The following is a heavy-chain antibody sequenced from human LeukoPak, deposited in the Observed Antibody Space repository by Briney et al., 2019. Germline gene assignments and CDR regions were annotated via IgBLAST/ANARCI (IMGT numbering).Heavy chain of an antibody. Sequence: GASVKVSCKASGGTFSSYAISWVRQAPGQGLEWMGRIIPILGIANYAQKFQGRVTVTADKSTSTAYMELSSLRSEDTAVYYCASGYCSSTSCYTWGYFDYWGQGTLVTVSS. D-gene: IGHD2-2*02. J-gene: IGHJ4*02. V-gene: IGHV1-69*04. CDR1: GGTFSSYA. CDR2: IIPILGIA. CDR3: ASGYCSSTSCYTWGYFDY.